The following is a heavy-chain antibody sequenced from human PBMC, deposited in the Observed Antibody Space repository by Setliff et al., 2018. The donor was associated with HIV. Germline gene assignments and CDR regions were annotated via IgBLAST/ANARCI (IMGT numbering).Heavy chain of an antibody. CDR2: IKIKTDGGTT. V-gene: IGHV3-15*01. Sequence: GSLRLSCAASGFTFNNAWMSWVRQAPGKGLEWVGRIKIKTDGGTTDYAAPVKGRFTISRDDSKNTLYLQMNSLKTEDTAVYYCTTSWITDGYTFGPRKYYFDYWGQGTLVTVSS. J-gene: IGHJ4*02. CDR1: GFTFNNAW. CDR3: TTSWITDGYTFGPRKYYFDY. D-gene: IGHD5-18*01.